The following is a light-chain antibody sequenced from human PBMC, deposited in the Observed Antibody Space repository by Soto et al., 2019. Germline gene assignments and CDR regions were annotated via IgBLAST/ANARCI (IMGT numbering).Light chain of an antibody. CDR3: QQYNSYSYT. CDR2: DAS. CDR1: QSISSW. V-gene: IGKV1-5*01. Sequence: DIQMTQSPSTLSASVGDRVTITCRASQSISSWLAWYQQKPGKAPNLLIYDASSLESGVPSRFSGSGSGTEFTLTISSLQPDDFATYYYQQYNSYSYTFGQGTKLEIK. J-gene: IGKJ2*01.